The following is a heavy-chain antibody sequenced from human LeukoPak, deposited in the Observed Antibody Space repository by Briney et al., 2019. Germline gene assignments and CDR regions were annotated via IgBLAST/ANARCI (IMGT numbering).Heavy chain of an antibody. D-gene: IGHD1-14*01. CDR3: ARDEIFGITDS. J-gene: IGHJ4*02. CDR2: IFYSGST. CDR1: CGSISSYY. V-gene: IGHV4-59*12. Sequence: SETLSLTCTVSCGSISSYYWSWIRQPPGEGLEWSGYIFYSGSTNYNPALSSRVPISVVTSKNQFSLKLSSVTAANTAVYYCARDEIFGITDSWGQGTLVTVSS.